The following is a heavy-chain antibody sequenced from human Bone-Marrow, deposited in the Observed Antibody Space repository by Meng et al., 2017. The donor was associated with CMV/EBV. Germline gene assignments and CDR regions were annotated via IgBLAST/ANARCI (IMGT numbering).Heavy chain of an antibody. J-gene: IGHJ4*02. CDR3: AKVRSSSTRLAYFDY. CDR2: ISGSGGST. Sequence: SGFTFSSYAMSWVRQAPGKGLEWVSAISGSGGSTYYADSVKGRFTISRDNSKNTLYLQMNSLRAEDTAVYYCAKVRSSSTRLAYFDYWGQGTLVTVSS. V-gene: IGHV3-23*01. CDR1: GFTFSSYA. D-gene: IGHD2-2*01.